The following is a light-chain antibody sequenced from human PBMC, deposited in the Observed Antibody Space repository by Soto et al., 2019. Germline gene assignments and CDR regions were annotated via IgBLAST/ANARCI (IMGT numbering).Light chain of an antibody. V-gene: IGKV3-20*01. Sequence: EIVLTQSPGTLSLSPGERATLSCRASQSVSSSDLAWYQQKPGQAPSLLIYGASSRATGIPDRFSGSGSGTDFTLTISRLEPEDFAVYYCQQYGNSEYTFGQGTKLEIK. J-gene: IGKJ2*01. CDR2: GAS. CDR1: QSVSSSD. CDR3: QQYGNSEYT.